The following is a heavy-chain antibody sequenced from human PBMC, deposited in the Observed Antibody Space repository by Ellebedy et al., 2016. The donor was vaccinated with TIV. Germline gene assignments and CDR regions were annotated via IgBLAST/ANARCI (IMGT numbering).Heavy chain of an antibody. Sequence: SETLSLTXAVYGGSFSGYYWSWIRQPPGKGLEWIGEINHSGSTNYNPSLKSRVTISVDTSKNQFSLKLSSVTAADTAVYYCARGRKLLWFGELPPLFDYWGQGTLVTVSS. CDR1: GGSFSGYY. CDR3: ARGRKLLWFGELPPLFDY. V-gene: IGHV4-34*01. J-gene: IGHJ4*02. D-gene: IGHD3-10*01. CDR2: INHSGST.